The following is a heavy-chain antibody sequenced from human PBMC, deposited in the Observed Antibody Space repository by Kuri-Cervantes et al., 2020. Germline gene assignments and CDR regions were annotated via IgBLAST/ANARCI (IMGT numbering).Heavy chain of an antibody. V-gene: IGHV3-7*05. Sequence: GESLKISCAASGFTFSSYWMNWVRQAPGKGLEWVANIKQDGSEKSNVYSVKGRFTISRDNSKNTLYLQMNSLRAEDTAVYYFQCPISELTGGWQEGDYWGQGTLVTVSS. CDR1: GFTFSSYW. J-gene: IGHJ4*02. CDR2: IKQDGSEK. D-gene: IGHD7-27*01. CDR3: QCPISELTGGWQEGDY.